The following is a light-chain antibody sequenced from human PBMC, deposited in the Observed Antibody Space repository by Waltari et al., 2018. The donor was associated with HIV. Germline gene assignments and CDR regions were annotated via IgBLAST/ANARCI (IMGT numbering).Light chain of an antibody. CDR1: QAITSY. J-gene: IGKJ2*01. CDR2: SAS. V-gene: IGKV1-9*01. Sequence: DIQLTQSPSFMSASVGDRVTITCRASQAITSYLAWYQQKLWKAPKLLIYSASTLERGVPSRFSGGGSETEFSLTISSLQPEDSATYSCQQLHTYPFTFGQGTKLEIK. CDR3: QQLHTYPFT.